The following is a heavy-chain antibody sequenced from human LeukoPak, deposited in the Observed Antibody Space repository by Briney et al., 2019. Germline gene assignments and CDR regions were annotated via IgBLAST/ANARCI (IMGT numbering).Heavy chain of an antibody. V-gene: IGHV1-46*01. Sequence: ASVKVSCKASGYTFTSYYMHWVRQAPGQGLEWMGMINPSGGSTSYAQKFQGRVTMTRNTSISTAYMELSSLRSEDTAVYYCARGNSLFDYWGQGTLVTVSS. J-gene: IGHJ4*02. CDR2: INPSGGST. CDR1: GYTFTSYY. D-gene: IGHD4-23*01. CDR3: ARGNSLFDY.